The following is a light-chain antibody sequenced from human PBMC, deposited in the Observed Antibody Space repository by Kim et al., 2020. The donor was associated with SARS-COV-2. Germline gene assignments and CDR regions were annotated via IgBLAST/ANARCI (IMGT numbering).Light chain of an antibody. CDR3: QQYNSYSPRT. CDR1: QSISSW. J-gene: IGKJ3*01. V-gene: IGKV1-5*03. Sequence: DIQMTQSPSTLSASVGDRVTITCRASQSISSWLAWYQQKPGKAPKLLIYKASSLESGVPSRFSGSGSGTEFTLTISNLQPDDFATYYCQQYNSYSPRTFGPGTKVDIK. CDR2: KAS.